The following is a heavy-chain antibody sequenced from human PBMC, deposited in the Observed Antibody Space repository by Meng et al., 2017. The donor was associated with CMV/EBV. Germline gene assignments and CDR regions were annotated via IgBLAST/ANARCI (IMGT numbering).Heavy chain of an antibody. CDR3: ARDRGDCSSTSCLDAFDI. J-gene: IGHJ3*02. CDR1: GGTFSSYA. CDR2: IIPIFGTA. D-gene: IGHD2-2*01. Sequence: SVKVSCKASGGTFSSYAISWVRQAPGQGLAWMGGIIPIFGTANYAQKFQGRVTITTDESTSTAYMELSSLRSEDTAAYYCARDRGDCSSTSCLDAFDIWGQGTMVTVSS. V-gene: IGHV1-69*05.